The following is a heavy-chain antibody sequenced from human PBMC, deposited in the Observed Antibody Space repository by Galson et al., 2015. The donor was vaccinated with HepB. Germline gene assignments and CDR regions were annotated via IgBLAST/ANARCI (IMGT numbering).Heavy chain of an antibody. J-gene: IGHJ4*02. CDR3: TTPTGGYSFFDY. CDR2: IKSKTDGGTT. V-gene: IGHV3-15*01. D-gene: IGHD3-22*01. Sequence: SLRLSCAASGFTFSNAWMSWVRQAPGKGLEWVGRIKSKTDGGTTDYAAPVKGRFTISRDDSKNTLYLQMNSLKTEDTAVYYCTTPTGGYSFFDYWGQGTLVTVSS. CDR1: GFTFSNAW.